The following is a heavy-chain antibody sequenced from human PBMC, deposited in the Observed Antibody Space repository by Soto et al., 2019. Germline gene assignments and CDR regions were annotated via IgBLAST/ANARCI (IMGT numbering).Heavy chain of an antibody. D-gene: IGHD3-9*01. CDR1: GVTFSSYA. CDR2: ISGSGGST. J-gene: IGHJ3*02. CDR3: AKYNYDIHDAFDI. V-gene: IGHV3-23*01. Sequence: PXGALFLSCAAAGVTFSSYALSWVRQAPGKGLEWVSAISGSGGSTYYADSVKGRFTISRDNSKNTLYLQMNSLRAEDTAVYYCAKYNYDIHDAFDIWGQGTMVTVSS.